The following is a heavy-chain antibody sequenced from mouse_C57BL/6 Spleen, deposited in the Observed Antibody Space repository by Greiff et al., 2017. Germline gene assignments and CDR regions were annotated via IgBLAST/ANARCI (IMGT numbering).Heavy chain of an antibody. D-gene: IGHD4-1*01. Sequence: QVQLQQPGAELVMPGASVKLSCKASGYTFTSYWMHWVKPRPGQGLEWIGEIDPSNSYTNYNQKFKGKSTLTVDKSSSTAYMQLSSLTSEDSAVYYCARLPGDYWGQGTTLTVSS. V-gene: IGHV1-69*01. CDR1: GYTFTSYW. CDR2: IDPSNSYT. CDR3: ARLPGDY. J-gene: IGHJ2*01.